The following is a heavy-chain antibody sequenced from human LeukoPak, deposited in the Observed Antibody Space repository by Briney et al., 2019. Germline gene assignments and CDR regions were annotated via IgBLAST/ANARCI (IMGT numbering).Heavy chain of an antibody. CDR2: ISGSGGST. V-gene: IGHV3-23*01. CDR1: GFTFSSYA. Sequence: GGSLRLSCAASGFTFSSYAMNWVRQAPGKGLEWVSGISGSGGSTYYADSVKGRFTISRDNSKTTLYLRMNSLRAEDTAVYYCAKDRGIAAAGHYFGYWGQGTLVTVSS. J-gene: IGHJ4*02. D-gene: IGHD6-13*01. CDR3: AKDRGIAAAGHYFGY.